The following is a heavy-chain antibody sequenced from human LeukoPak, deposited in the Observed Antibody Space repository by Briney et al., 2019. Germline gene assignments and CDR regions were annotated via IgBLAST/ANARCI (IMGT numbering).Heavy chain of an antibody. CDR1: GGSISSSSYY. Sequence: SETLSLTCTVSGGSISSSSYYWGWIRQPPGKGLEWIGSIYYSGSTYYNPSLKSRVTISVDTSKNQFSLKLSSVTAADTAVYYCARQESGYSSSWYHLGIDYWGQGTLVTVSS. CDR2: IYYSGST. J-gene: IGHJ4*02. CDR3: ARQESGYSSSWYHLGIDY. D-gene: IGHD6-13*01. V-gene: IGHV4-39*01.